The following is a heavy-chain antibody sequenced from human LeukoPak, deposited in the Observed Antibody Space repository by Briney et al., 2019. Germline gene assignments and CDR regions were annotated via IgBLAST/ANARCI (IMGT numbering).Heavy chain of an antibody. D-gene: IGHD4-11*01. J-gene: IGHJ4*02. V-gene: IGHV4-39*07. Sequence: PSETLSLTCTVSGGSIYSSSYYWGWIRQTPGKGLEWIGSMYYTGNSFYNPSLKSRVTISTDTSKNQFSLKLSSVTAADTAVYYCARGSGAFYSSLAYWGQGTLVTVSS. CDR2: MYYTGNS. CDR1: GGSIYSSSYY. CDR3: ARGSGAFYSSLAY.